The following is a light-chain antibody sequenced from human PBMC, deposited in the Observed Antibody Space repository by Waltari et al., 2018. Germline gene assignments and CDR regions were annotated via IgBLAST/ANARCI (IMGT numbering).Light chain of an antibody. V-gene: IGLV2-14*01. J-gene: IGLJ1*01. CDR3: SSYTTSGTLV. Sequence: QSAPTQPASVSGSPGQSITISCTGTSSDVVCYDFVSWHQHYPGNAPKVMIYGVNNRPSGVSNRFSGSKSGNTASLIISGLQADDEADYYCSSYTTSGTLVFGTGTKVTVL. CDR1: SSDVVCYDF. CDR2: GVN.